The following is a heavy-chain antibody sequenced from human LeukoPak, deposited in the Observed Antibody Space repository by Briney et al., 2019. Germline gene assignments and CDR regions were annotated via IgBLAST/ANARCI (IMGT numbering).Heavy chain of an antibody. CDR2: ISASGGSS. D-gene: IGHD6-19*01. Sequence: GWSLRLSCAASGFTFSNYAINWVRQAPGKGLGWVSAISASGGSSYYADSVRDRFTISRDNSKNMLYLKMSSLRAEDTAVYYCAKEMALGIAVAGFFDFWGQGTLVTVSS. V-gene: IGHV3-23*01. CDR3: AKEMALGIAVAGFFDF. CDR1: GFTFSNYA. J-gene: IGHJ4*02.